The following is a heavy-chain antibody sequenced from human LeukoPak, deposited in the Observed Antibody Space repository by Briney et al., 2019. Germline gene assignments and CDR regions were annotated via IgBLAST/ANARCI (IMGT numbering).Heavy chain of an antibody. J-gene: IGHJ4*02. CDR1: GDSLSSNSAA. V-gene: IGHV6-1*01. CDR3: ARGGRLGDFFDY. D-gene: IGHD2-15*01. CDR2: TYYRSKWFN. Sequence: SQTLSLTCVISGDSLSSNSAAWNWIRQSPSRGLEWLGRTYYRSKWFNDYAVSVRGRVTINPDTSKNQFSLQLNSVTPEDTAVYYCARGGRLGDFFDYWGQGAPVTVSS.